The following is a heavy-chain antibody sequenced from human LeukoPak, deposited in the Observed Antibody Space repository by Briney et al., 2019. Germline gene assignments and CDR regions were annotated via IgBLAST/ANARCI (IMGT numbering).Heavy chain of an antibody. V-gene: IGHV1-8*01. J-gene: IGHJ4*02. CDR1: GYTFTSYD. Sequence: ASVKVSCKASGYTFTSYDINWVRQAAGQGLEWMGWMNPNSGNTGYAQKFQGRVTMTRNTSISTAYMELSSLRSEDTAVYYCARAGGYCGRISCPYYFDYWGQGSLVAVSS. CDR3: ARAGGYCGRISCPYYFDY. D-gene: IGHD2-15*01. CDR2: MNPNSGNT.